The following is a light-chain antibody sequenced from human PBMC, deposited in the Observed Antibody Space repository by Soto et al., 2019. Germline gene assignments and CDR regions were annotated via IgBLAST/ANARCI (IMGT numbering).Light chain of an antibody. V-gene: IGKV1-5*03. CDR2: QAS. Sequence: DIQLTQSPSTLSASVGDRVTITCRASQSINDWLAWYQQKPGQAPNLLIYQASTLESGVPSRFSGSGSGTEFTLTVSSLQPDDFATYYCHQYHNFPRTFGQGTKVEI. CDR3: HQYHNFPRT. CDR1: QSINDW. J-gene: IGKJ1*01.